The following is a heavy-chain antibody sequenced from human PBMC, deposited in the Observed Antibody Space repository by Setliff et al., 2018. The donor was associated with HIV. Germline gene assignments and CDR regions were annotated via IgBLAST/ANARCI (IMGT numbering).Heavy chain of an antibody. V-gene: IGHV4-4*07. CDR3: ASTRIRLIRGAVISNLRTPYFDY. D-gene: IGHD3-10*01. Sequence: SETLSLTCTVSGASISSYYWNWFRQPAGKGLESLGRIYTSGNMIYNPSLKSRVTMSADTSRNQFSLKLTSVTAADTAVYYCASTRIRLIRGAVISNLRTPYFDYWGPGSLGTVSS. CDR2: IYTSGNM. J-gene: IGHJ4*02. CDR1: GASISSYY.